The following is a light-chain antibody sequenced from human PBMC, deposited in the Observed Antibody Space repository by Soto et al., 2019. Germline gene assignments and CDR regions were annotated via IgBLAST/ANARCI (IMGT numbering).Light chain of an antibody. CDR3: LQHNSYPRT. Sequence: DIHMTQSPSTLSASVGDGVTITCRASESISSWLAWYQQKPGKAPKLLIFTAFNLQSGVPSRFSGSGSGTDFTLTISSLQPEDFATYSCLQHNSYPRTFGQGTKVDIK. J-gene: IGKJ1*01. V-gene: IGKV1-5*03. CDR1: ESISSW. CDR2: TAF.